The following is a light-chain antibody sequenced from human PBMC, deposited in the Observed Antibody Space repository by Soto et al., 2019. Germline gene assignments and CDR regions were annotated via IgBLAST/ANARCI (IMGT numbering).Light chain of an antibody. CDR2: DVT. J-gene: IGLJ2*01. CDR1: SSDVGGYNY. Sequence: QSALTQPRSVSGSPGQSVTISCTGTSSDVGGYNYVSWYQQHPGKAPKLMIFDVTKRPSGVPDRFSGSKSGNTASLTISGLQAEDEADYYCCSYAGSYPVVFGGGTHLTVL. V-gene: IGLV2-11*01. CDR3: CSYAGSYPVV.